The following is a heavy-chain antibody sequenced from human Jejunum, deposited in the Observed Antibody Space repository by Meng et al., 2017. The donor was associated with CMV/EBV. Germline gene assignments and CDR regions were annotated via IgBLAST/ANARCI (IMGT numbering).Heavy chain of an antibody. V-gene: IGHV3-23*01. D-gene: IGHD5-24*01. CDR3: AKQLIGDDHYYYGLDV. CDR1: ICPTFA. J-gene: IGHJ6*02. CDR2: ITGSGSAT. Sequence: ICPTFAMNWVRQAPGKGLEWVAAITGSGSATHHADYVRGRFTVSRDNSKNTLYLQMNSLRAEDTAVYYCAKQLIGDDHYYYGLDVWGQGTTVTVSS.